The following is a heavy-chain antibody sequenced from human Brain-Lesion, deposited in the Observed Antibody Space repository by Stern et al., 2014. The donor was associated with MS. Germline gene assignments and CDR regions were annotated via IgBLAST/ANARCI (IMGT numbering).Heavy chain of an antibody. CDR2: VNNDGRRT. J-gene: IGHJ5*01. CDR3: ARGERWFDS. D-gene: IGHD3-10*01. CDR1: GFTFSNYW. Sequence: VQLVQSGGGLVQPGGSLRLSCAASGFTFSNYWMHWVRHAPGQGLVWVSRVNNDGRRTSYADYVKGRFTMSRDNAKNTLYLQMNSLRVEDTAIYYCARGERWFDSWGQGTLVTVSS. V-gene: IGHV3-74*02.